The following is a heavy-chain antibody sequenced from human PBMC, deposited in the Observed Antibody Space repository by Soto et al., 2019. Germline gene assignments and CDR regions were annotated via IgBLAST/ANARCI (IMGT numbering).Heavy chain of an antibody. V-gene: IGHV3-33*01. CDR2: IWYDGTKK. D-gene: IGHD6-19*01. CDR1: GFSLRTYG. CDR3: ARDVVTAVAGSVNWFDP. Sequence: GGSLRLSCAASGFSLRTYGMQWLRRAPGKGLEWVAFIWYDGTKKFYANSVKGRSTISKDNSNSILYLQMSGLRAEDTAVYYCARDVVTAVAGSVNWFDPWGQGTLVTVSS. J-gene: IGHJ5*02.